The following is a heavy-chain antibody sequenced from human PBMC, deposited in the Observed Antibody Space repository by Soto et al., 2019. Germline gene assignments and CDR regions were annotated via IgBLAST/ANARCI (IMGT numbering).Heavy chain of an antibody. CDR3: GHVRVAGRDYYYYGMDV. CDR1: GFTLSSYA. J-gene: IGHJ6*02. V-gene: IGHV3-23*01. D-gene: IGHD6-19*01. CDR2: ISGSGGST. Sequence: PGGSLRLSCAASGFTLSSYAMSWVRQAPGKGLEWVSSISGSGGSTYYADSVKGRFTISRDNSKNTLYLQMNSLNAEDTAVYYCGHVRVAGRDYYYYGMDVWGQGTTVTVSS.